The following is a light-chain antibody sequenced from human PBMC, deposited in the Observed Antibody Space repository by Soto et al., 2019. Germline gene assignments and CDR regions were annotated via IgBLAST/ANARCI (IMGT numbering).Light chain of an antibody. Sequence: QSMLTQPPSVSAATGQKVTISCSGSSSNIGNNYVSWYQQLPGTAPKLLIYENNKRPSGIPGRFSGSKSGTSATLGITGLQTGDEADYYCGTWDSSLSAGVFGTGTKVTVL. CDR3: GTWDSSLSAGV. CDR1: SSNIGNNY. CDR2: ENN. V-gene: IGLV1-51*02. J-gene: IGLJ1*01.